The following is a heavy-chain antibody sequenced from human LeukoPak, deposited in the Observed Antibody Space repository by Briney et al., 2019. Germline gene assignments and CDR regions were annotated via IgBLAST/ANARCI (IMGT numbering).Heavy chain of an antibody. CDR1: GGTFSGYY. J-gene: IGHJ4*02. Sequence: PSETLSLTCAVYGGTFSGYYWSWIRQPPGKGLEWIGEINHSGSTNYNPSLKSRVTISVDTYKHQFSLKLSSVTAADTAVYYCARNNRRGTGAYYYGSGSYYPEYYFDYWGQGTLVTVSS. V-gene: IGHV4-34*01. D-gene: IGHD3-10*01. CDR2: INHSGST. CDR3: ARNNRRGTGAYYYGSGSYYPEYYFDY.